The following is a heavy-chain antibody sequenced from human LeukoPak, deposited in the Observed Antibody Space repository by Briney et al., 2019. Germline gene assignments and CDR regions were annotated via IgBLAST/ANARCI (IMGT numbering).Heavy chain of an antibody. D-gene: IGHD3-16*01. Sequence: GGSLRLSCTASGLTFSTFGMSWVRQAPGKGLEWVSYITTSSSTIYYADSVRGRFTISRDNAKNSLYLQMNSLRDEDSAVYYCTRDWGRFDIWGQGTMVTVSS. J-gene: IGHJ3*02. CDR3: TRDWGRFDI. V-gene: IGHV3-48*02. CDR2: ITTSSSTI. CDR1: GLTFSTFG.